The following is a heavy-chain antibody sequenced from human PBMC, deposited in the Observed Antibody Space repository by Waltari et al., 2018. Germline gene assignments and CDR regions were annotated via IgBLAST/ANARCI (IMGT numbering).Heavy chain of an antibody. CDR3: AREVTKVELGRRLPHFFDS. D-gene: IGHD7-27*01. J-gene: IGHJ4*02. V-gene: IGHV4-61*02. CDR2: FYSSEYI. Sequence: QVQLPESGPGLVKPSQTLSLTCTVPGDSIPSNSFYWNWVRQPAGKGLEWIGRFYSSEYINYNPSLKSRVTISRDTSKKQFFLKLTSVTAADTAFYYCAREVTKVELGRRLPHFFDSWGQGTLVTVSS. CDR1: GDSIPSNSFY.